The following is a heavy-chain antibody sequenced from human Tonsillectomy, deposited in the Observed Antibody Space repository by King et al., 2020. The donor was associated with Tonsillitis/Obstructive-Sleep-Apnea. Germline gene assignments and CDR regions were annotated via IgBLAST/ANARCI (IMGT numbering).Heavy chain of an antibody. V-gene: IGHV5-51*01. J-gene: IGHJ3*02. CDR1: GYSFTSYW. D-gene: IGHD2-21*01. CDR2: IYPGDSDT. CDR3: AREASISGWYAFDI. Sequence: QLVQSGAEVKKPGESLKISCKGSGYSFTSYWIGWVRQIPGKGLEWMGIIYPGDSDTRSSPSFQGQVTTSADKSISTAYPQWSSLKASDTAMYYCAREASISGWYAFDIWGQGTMVTVSS.